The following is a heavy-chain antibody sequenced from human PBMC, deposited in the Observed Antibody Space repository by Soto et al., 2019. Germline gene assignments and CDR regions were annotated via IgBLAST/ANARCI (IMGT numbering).Heavy chain of an antibody. CDR1: GGTFSSYA. J-gene: IGHJ6*02. D-gene: IGHD6-19*01. V-gene: IGHV1-69*13. CDR2: IIPIFGTA. CDR3: ASRFRGWPGWDYGMDV. Sequence: SVKVSCKASGGTFSSYAISWVRQAPGRGLEWMGGIIPIFGTANYAQKFQGRVTITADESTSTAYMELSSLRSEDTAVYYCASRFRGWPGWDYGMDVWGQGTTVTVSS.